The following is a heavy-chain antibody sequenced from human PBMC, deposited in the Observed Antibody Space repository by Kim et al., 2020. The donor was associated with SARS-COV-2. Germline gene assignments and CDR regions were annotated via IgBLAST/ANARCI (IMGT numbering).Heavy chain of an antibody. J-gene: IGHJ4*02. CDR3: AKPYYIWSYRVDY. CDR2: ISASGSST. D-gene: IGHD1-26*01. CDR1: GFTFSSYA. Sequence: GGSLRLSCAVSGFTFSSYAMSWVRQAPGKGLEWVSSISASGSSTYYADSVKGRFTISRDNSKNTLFLQMNSLRAEDTAVYYCAKPYYIWSYRVDYWGQGTLATVYS. V-gene: IGHV3-23*01.